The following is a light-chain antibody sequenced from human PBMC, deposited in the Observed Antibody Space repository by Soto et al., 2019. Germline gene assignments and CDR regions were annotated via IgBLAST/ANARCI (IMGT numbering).Light chain of an antibody. V-gene: IGLV2-8*01. CDR3: SSYAGSNNLRYV. CDR1: SSDVGGYNY. J-gene: IGLJ1*01. CDR2: EVS. Sequence: QSALTQPPSASGSPGQSVTISCTGTSSDVGGYNYVSWYQQHPGKAPKLMIYEVSKRPSGVPDRFSGSKSGNTASLTVSGLHAEDEADYYCSSYAGSNNLRYVFGTGTKLTVL.